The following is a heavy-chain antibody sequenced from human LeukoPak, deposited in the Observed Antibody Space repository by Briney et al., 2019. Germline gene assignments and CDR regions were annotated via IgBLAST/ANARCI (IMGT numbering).Heavy chain of an antibody. CDR3: ARARDYGDYPDAFDI. CDR2: FNPEDGET. Sequence: ASVKVSCKVSGYTLTELSSHGWRQVLGKGLNGMGGFNPEDGETIYAQKFQGWVTMTRDTSISTAYMELSRLRSDDTAVYYCARARDYGDYPDAFDIWGQGTMVTVSS. J-gene: IGHJ3*02. CDR1: GYTLTELS. D-gene: IGHD4-17*01. V-gene: IGHV1-24*01.